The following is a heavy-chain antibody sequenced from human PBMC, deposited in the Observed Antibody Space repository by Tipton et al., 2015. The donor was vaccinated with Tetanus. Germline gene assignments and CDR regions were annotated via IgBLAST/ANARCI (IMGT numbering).Heavy chain of an antibody. Sequence: TLSLTCTVSGGPIRSGSYQWNWIRQPPGKGLEWLAYTSPSGRTNSNYSLKSRITISQDMSKNQFSLRLASVTAADTAVYYCARANYEFPKKGPFDSWGQGALVIVSS. V-gene: IGHV4-61*01. D-gene: IGHD3-3*01. CDR2: TSPSGRT. CDR3: ARANYEFPKKGPFDS. J-gene: IGHJ4*02. CDR1: GGPIRSGSYQ.